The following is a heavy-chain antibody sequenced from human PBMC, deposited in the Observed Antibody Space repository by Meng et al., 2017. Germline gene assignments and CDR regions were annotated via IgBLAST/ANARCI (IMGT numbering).Heavy chain of an antibody. D-gene: IGHD4-17*01. Sequence: SVKVSCKASGGTFSSYAISWVRQAPGQGLEWMGGIISIFGTANYAQKFQGRVTITADKSTSTAYMELSSLRSEDTAVYYCARTARLDYGDYGLPDQPYYYYYGMDVWGQGTTVTVSS. CDR3: ARTARLDYGDYGLPDQPYYYYYGMDV. V-gene: IGHV1-69*06. J-gene: IGHJ6*02. CDR2: IISIFGTA. CDR1: GGTFSSYA.